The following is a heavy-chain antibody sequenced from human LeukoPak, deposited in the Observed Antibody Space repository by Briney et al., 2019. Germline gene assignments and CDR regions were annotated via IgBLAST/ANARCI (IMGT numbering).Heavy chain of an antibody. Sequence: SETLSLTCTVSGGSISSSSYFWGWIRQPPGKGLEWIGTIYYSGTTYNNPSLKSRVTISVDTSKNQFSLKLSSVTAADTAVYYCARLVLLPDYWGQGTLVTVSS. CDR3: ARLVLLPDY. V-gene: IGHV4-39*01. CDR1: GGSISSSSYF. CDR2: IYYSGTT. J-gene: IGHJ4*02. D-gene: IGHD2-15*01.